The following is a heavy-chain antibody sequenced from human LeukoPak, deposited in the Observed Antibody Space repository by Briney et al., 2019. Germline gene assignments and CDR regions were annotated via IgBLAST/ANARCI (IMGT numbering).Heavy chain of an antibody. D-gene: IGHD5-18*01. Sequence: SETLSLTCTVSGDSITSYSWSWIPQPPGKGLEWIGDIYNSGNTTYIPSLKSRVTMSLSTSQKQSSLSLSSGSAAYTAGYYCVRQTRYIYGPTFDFSGQGALVTVSS. CDR1: GDSITSYS. CDR3: VRQTRYIYGPTFDF. J-gene: IGHJ4*02. V-gene: IGHV4-59*08. CDR2: IYNSGNT.